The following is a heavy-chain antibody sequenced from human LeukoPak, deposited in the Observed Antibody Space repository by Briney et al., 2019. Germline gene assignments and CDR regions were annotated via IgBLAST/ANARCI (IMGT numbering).Heavy chain of an antibody. CDR3: ARAGIESSQYFHYAMDV. D-gene: IGHD6-13*01. V-gene: IGHV4/OR15-8*01. Sequence: PSETLSLTCVVSGDSINTLKWWTWVRQSPGKGLEWIGEIYHGGTSSYNPSLQSRVTMLLDKSQNQFSLKLNSVTAADTAVYYCARAGIESSQYFHYAMDVCGPGTTVTVSS. CDR2: IYHGGTS. CDR1: GDSINTLKW. J-gene: IGHJ6*02.